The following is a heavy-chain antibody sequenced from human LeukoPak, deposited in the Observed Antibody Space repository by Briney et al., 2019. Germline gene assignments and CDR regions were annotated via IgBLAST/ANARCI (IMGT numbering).Heavy chain of an antibody. Sequence: ASVKVSCKASGYTFTSYGISWVRQAPGQGLEWMGWISAYNGNTNYAQKFQGRVTMTRDTSISTAYMELSRLRSDDTAVYYCAREWELLRADDAFDIWGQGTMVTVSS. V-gene: IGHV1-18*01. J-gene: IGHJ3*02. CDR2: ISAYNGNT. CDR3: AREWELLRADDAFDI. D-gene: IGHD1-26*01. CDR1: GYTFTSYG.